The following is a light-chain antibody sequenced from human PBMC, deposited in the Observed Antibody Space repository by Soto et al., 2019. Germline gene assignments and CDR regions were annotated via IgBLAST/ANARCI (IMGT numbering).Light chain of an antibody. Sequence: ALAQPASVSGSLGQSITISCTGTSSDIGGYKYVSWYQQHPGKAPKLIIFEVSNRPSGVSDRFSGSNSGNTASLTISGLQAEDEADYYCTSYSRYRVLVFGGGTKVTVL. CDR1: SSDIGGYKY. V-gene: IGLV2-14*01. J-gene: IGLJ3*02. CDR3: TSYSRYRVLV. CDR2: EVS.